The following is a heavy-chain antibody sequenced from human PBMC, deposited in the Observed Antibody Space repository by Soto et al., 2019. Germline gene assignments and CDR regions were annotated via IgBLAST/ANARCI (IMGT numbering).Heavy chain of an antibody. Sequence: GGSLRLSCAASGFTFSSYWMSWVRQAPGKGLEWVANIKQDGSEKYYVDSVKGRFTISRDNAKNSLYLQMNSLRAEDTAVYYCARAHFTMAWGGYYYYMDVWGKGTTVTVSS. CDR1: GFTFSSYW. D-gene: IGHD3-3*01. J-gene: IGHJ6*03. CDR3: ARAHFTMAWGGYYYYMDV. V-gene: IGHV3-7*01. CDR2: IKQDGSEK.